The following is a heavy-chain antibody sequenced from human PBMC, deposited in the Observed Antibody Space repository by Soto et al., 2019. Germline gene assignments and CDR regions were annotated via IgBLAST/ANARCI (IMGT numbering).Heavy chain of an antibody. CDR3: ASCSGSYHFYYGMDV. D-gene: IGHD3-10*02. J-gene: IGHJ6*02. CDR1: GGSISSGGYY. Sequence: SETLSLTXTVSGGSISSGGYYWSWIRQHPGKGLEWIGYIYYSGSTYYNPSLKSRVTISVDTSKNQFSLKLSSVTAADTAVYYCASCSGSYHFYYGMDVWGQGTTVTV. CDR2: IYYSGST. V-gene: IGHV4-31*02.